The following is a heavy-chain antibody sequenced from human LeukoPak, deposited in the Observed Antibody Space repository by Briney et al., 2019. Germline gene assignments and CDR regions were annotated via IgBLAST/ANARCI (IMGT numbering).Heavy chain of an antibody. CDR3: AREMAVAGSGVIDS. D-gene: IGHD6-19*01. V-gene: IGHV4-4*07. CDR1: GGSISSYY. Sequence: SETLSLTCTVSGGSISSYYWSWIRQPAGKGLEWIGRIYTSESPTYNPSLKSRVTMSLDTSKNQFSLKLSSVTAADTAVYYCAREMAVAGSGVIDSWGQGTLVTVSS. J-gene: IGHJ4*02. CDR2: IYTSESP.